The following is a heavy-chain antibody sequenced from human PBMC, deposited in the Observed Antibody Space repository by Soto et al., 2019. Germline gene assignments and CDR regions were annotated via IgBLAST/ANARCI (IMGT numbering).Heavy chain of an antibody. Sequence: GGSLRLSCAASGFTFSSYGMHWVRQAPGKGLEWVAVIWYDGSNKYYADSVKGRFTISRDNSKNTLYLQMNSLRAEDTAVYYCARDRDCSGGSCYGHAFDIWGQGTMVTVSS. CDR2: IWYDGSNK. D-gene: IGHD2-15*01. V-gene: IGHV3-33*01. J-gene: IGHJ3*02. CDR3: ARDRDCSGGSCYGHAFDI. CDR1: GFTFSSYG.